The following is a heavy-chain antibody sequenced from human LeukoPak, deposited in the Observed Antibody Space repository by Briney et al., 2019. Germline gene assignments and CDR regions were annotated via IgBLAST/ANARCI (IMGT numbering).Heavy chain of an antibody. CDR3: AREIALRTSDP. Sequence: GGSLRLSCAASGFTFSSYWMSWVRQAPGKGLEWVANIKQDGSEKYYVDSVKGRFTISRDNAKNSQYLQMNSLRVEDTAVYYCAREIALRTSDPLGQGTLVTVSS. V-gene: IGHV3-7*01. CDR2: IKQDGSEK. D-gene: IGHD6-13*01. J-gene: IGHJ5*02. CDR1: GFTFSSYW.